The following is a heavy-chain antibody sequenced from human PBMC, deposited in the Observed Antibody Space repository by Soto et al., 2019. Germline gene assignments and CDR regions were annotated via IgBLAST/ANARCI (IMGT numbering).Heavy chain of an antibody. CDR1: GYTFTSYG. CDR2: ISAYNGNT. Sequence: AAVKVSCKASGYTFTSYGISWVRQAPGQGLEWMGWISAYNGNTNYAQKLQGRVTMTTDTSTSTAYMELRSLRSDDMAVYYCARLDCSSTSCYTHYAFDIWGQGTMVTVSS. CDR3: ARLDCSSTSCYTHYAFDI. D-gene: IGHD2-2*02. V-gene: IGHV1-18*03. J-gene: IGHJ3*02.